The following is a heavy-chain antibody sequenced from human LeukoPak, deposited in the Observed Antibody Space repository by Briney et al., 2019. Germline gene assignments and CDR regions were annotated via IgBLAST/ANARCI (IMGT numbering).Heavy chain of an antibody. J-gene: IGHJ6*03. CDR2: INPSGGST. Sequence: GASVKVSCKASGYTFTSYYMHWVRQAPGQGLEWMGIINPSGGSTSYAQKFQGRVTMTRDMSTSTVCMELSSLRSEDTAVYYCARHGRLQQLVRVYYYYYMDVWGKGTTVTVSS. V-gene: IGHV1-46*01. CDR3: ARHGRLQQLVRVYYYYYMDV. CDR1: GYTFTSYY. D-gene: IGHD6-13*01.